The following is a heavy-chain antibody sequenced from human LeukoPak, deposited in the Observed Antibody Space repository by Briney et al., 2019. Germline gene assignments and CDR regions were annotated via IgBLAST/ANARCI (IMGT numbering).Heavy chain of an antibody. CDR2: INQDGSEK. V-gene: IGHV3-7*03. Sequence: GRSLRLSCAASGITFSRFWMSWVRQAPGKGLQWVANINQDGSEKHYVDSVKGRFTISRDNAENSLYLQMNSLRAEDTAVYYCARRSGSFFDYWGQGTLVTVSS. J-gene: IGHJ4*02. CDR1: GITFSRFW. CDR3: ARRSGSFFDY. D-gene: IGHD6-6*01.